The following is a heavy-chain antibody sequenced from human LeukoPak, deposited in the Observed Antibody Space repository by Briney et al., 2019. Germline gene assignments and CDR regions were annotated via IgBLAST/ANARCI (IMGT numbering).Heavy chain of an antibody. CDR1: GFRFSTYA. Sequence: GGSLRLSCAASGFRFSTYAMNWVRQAPGKGLEWVSSISGSSSYIYYADSLKGRFTISRDNAKNSLYLQMDSLRAEDTAVYYCARGGGGTYYHLLDYWGQGTLVTVSS. V-gene: IGHV3-21*01. CDR2: ISGSSSYI. J-gene: IGHJ4*02. CDR3: ARGGGGTYYHLLDY. D-gene: IGHD1-26*01.